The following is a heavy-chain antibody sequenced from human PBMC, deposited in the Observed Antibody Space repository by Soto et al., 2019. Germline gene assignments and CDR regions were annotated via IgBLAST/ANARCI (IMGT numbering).Heavy chain of an antibody. Sequence: ASVKVSCKASGYTFTSYDINWVRQATGQGLEWMGWMNPNSGNTGYAQKFQGRVTMTRNTSISTAYMELSSLRSEDTAVYYCARGGCSSTSCAYYYYYYMDVWGKGTTVTVSS. J-gene: IGHJ6*03. CDR1: GYTFTSYD. V-gene: IGHV1-8*01. D-gene: IGHD2-2*01. CDR2: MNPNSGNT. CDR3: ARGGCSSTSCAYYYYYYMDV.